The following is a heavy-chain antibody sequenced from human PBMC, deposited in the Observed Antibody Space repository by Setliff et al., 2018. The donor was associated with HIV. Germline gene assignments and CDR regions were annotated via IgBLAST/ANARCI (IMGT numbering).Heavy chain of an antibody. CDR3: ASRYYDFWSGRYEYYFDY. D-gene: IGHD3-3*01. J-gene: IGHJ4*02. CDR2: LNPNGGST. Sequence: ASVKVSCKTSGYAFTYYYIHWVRQAPGQGLEWLGTLNPNGGSTTYAQKFQGRVTISRDTSATTAHMELSSLRSEDTAVYYCASRYYDFWSGRYEYYFDYWGQGTLVTVSS. CDR1: GYAFTYYY. V-gene: IGHV1-46*01.